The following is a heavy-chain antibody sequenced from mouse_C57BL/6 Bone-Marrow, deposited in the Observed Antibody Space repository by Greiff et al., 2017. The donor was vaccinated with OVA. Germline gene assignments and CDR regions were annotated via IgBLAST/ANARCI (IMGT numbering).Heavy chain of an antibody. J-gene: IGHJ4*01. V-gene: IGHV1-15*01. CDR2: IDPETGGT. CDR1: GYTFTDYE. CDR3: TRKRLRRVFPYYYAMDY. D-gene: IGHD2-4*01. Sequence: VQLQQSGAELVRPGASVTLSCKASGYTFTDYEMHWVKQTPVHGLEWIGAIDPETGGTAYNQKFKGKAILTADKSSSTAYMELRSLTSEDSAVYYCTRKRLRRVFPYYYAMDYWGQGTSVTVSS.